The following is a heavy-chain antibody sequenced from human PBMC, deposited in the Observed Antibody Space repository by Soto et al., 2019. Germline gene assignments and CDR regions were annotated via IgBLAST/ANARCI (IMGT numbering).Heavy chain of an antibody. V-gene: IGHV4-39*07. D-gene: IGHD5-18*01. Sequence: SETLSLTCTVSSASISSSSYTWGWIRQPPGKGLEWIGSIYYSGTTYYNPSLNSRVTVSVDTSKNQFSLEVTSVTAADTAVYYCARLVDTAMDYYYGMDVWGQGTTVTVSS. J-gene: IGHJ6*02. CDR1: SASISSSSYT. CDR2: IYYSGTT. CDR3: ARLVDTAMDYYYGMDV.